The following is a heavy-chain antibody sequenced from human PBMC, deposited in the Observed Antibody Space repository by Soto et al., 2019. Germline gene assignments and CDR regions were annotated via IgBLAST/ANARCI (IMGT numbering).Heavy chain of an antibody. CDR1: GFTFDDYA. J-gene: IGHJ4*02. Sequence: EVQLVESGGGLVQPGRSLRLSCAASGFTFDDYAMHWVRRVPGKGLEWVSSISWNSNTIGYADSVKGRFTISRDNAKNSLYLQMNSLRPEDTALYYCAKGGPDGFCSGGRCYFDYWGQGTLVTVSS. CDR3: AKGGPDGFCSGGRCYFDY. CDR2: ISWNSNTI. D-gene: IGHD2-15*01. V-gene: IGHV3-9*01.